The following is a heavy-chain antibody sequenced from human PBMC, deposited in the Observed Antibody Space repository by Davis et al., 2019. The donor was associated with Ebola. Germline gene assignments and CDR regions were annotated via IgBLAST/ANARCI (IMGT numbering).Heavy chain of an antibody. CDR3: AREGSIQFDY. CDR2: ISYDGSNK. CDR1: GFTFSSYA. D-gene: IGHD3-10*01. Sequence: GESLKISCAASGFTFSSYAMHWVRQAPGKGLEWVAVISYDGSNKYYADSVKGRFTISRDNSKNTLYLQMNSLRAEDTAVYYCAREGSIQFDYWGQGTLVTVSS. J-gene: IGHJ4*02. V-gene: IGHV3-30-3*01.